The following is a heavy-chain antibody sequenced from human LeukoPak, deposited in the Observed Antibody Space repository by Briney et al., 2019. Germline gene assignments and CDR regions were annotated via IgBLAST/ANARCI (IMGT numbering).Heavy chain of an antibody. Sequence: GGSLRLSCAASGFTVRRNYMSWVRQAPGKGLEWVSIIYSDGNTYYADSVKGRFTISRDISKNTLYLQMNSLRAEDTAVYYCARVDYNKWFDPWGQGTLVTVSS. CDR2: IYSDGNT. V-gene: IGHV3-66*01. CDR1: GFTVRRNY. D-gene: IGHD4-11*01. J-gene: IGHJ5*02. CDR3: ARVDYNKWFDP.